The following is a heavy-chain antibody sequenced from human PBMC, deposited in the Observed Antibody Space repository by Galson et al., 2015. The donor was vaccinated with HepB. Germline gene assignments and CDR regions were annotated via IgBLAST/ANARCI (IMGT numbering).Heavy chain of an antibody. CDR2: ISAYNGNT. CDR3: AGITMVRGPPYGMDV. D-gene: IGHD3-10*01. V-gene: IGHV1-18*01. Sequence: SVKVSCKASGYTFTSYGISWVRQAPGQGLEWMGWISAYNGNTNYAQKLQGRVTMTTDTSTSTAYMELRSLRSDDTAVYYCAGITMVRGPPYGMDVWGQGTTVTVSS. CDR1: GYTFTSYG. J-gene: IGHJ6*02.